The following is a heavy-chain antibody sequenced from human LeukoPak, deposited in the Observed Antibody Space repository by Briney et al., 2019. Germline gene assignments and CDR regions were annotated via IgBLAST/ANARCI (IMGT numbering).Heavy chain of an antibody. CDR3: ARFKSGGFSYFDS. J-gene: IGHJ4*02. CDR2: LFSTGSA. CDR1: GASLTRPTYY. D-gene: IGHD3-3*01. Sequence: SETLSLTCSVSGASLTRPTYYQWSWIRQPPGKGLELIGSLFSTGSATLNPSLKSRVTMSLDTSKSQFSLKLSSVTAEDSAVYYCARFKSGGFSYFDSWGQGTLVAVSS. V-gene: IGHV4-61*01.